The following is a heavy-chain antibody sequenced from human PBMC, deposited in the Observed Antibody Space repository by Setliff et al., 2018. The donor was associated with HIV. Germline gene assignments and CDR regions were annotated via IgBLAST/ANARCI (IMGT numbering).Heavy chain of an antibody. V-gene: IGHV4-61*02. J-gene: IGHJ2*01. D-gene: IGHD3-9*01. CDR3: TRDTGYILSGYRPHWYFDL. Sequence: SETLSLTCTFSGDSISSGNYYWSWIRQPAGKGLEWIGRIYSTGSTNYNPSLKSRVTISSDTSKNLFSLKLTTVTAADAAVYYCTRDTGYILSGYRPHWYFDLWGRGTRVTVSS. CDR2: IYSTGST. CDR1: GDSISSGNYY.